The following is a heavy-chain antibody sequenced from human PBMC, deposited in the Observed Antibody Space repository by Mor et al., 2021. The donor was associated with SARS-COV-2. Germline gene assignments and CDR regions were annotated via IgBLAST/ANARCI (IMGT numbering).Heavy chain of an antibody. V-gene: IGHV3-30*18. Sequence: SSFGMHWVRQAPGKGLEWVAVISYDGSIKYYADSVKGRFTISRDNFQNTLYLQMNSLRAEDTAVYYCAKYGMTTVTFSDYWG. CDR2: ISYDGSIK. J-gene: IGHJ4*01. CDR1: SSFG. CDR3: AKYGMTTVTFSDY. D-gene: IGHD4-17*01.